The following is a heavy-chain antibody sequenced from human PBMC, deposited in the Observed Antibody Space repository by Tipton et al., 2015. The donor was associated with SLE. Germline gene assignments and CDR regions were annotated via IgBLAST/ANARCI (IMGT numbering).Heavy chain of an antibody. CDR1: GGSISSHY. V-gene: IGHV4-31*03. J-gene: IGHJ4*02. CDR2: IYYSGST. D-gene: IGHD4-11*01. CDR3: ARDTGEGFDY. Sequence: TLSLTCTVSGGSISSHYWSWIRQHPGKGLEWIGYIYYSGSTYYNPSLKSRVTISVDTSKNQFSLKLSSVTAADTAVYYCARDTGEGFDYWGQGTLVTVSS.